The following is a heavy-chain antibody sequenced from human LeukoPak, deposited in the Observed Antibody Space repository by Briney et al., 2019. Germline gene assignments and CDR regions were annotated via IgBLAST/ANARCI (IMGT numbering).Heavy chain of an antibody. D-gene: IGHD6-13*01. CDR1: GGSINSYY. CDR3: AMAYSSSWYYFDY. V-gene: IGHV4-59*01. CDR2: IYYSGST. J-gene: IGHJ4*02. Sequence: SQTLSLTCTVSGGSINSYYWNWIRQPPGKGLEWIGYIYYSGSTNYNPSLKSRVTIAVDTSKNQFSLRLNSVTAADTAVYYCAMAYSSSWYYFDYWGQGTLVTVSS.